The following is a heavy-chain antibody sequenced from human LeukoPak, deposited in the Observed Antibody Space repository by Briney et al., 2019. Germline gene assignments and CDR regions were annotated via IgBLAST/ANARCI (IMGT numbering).Heavy chain of an antibody. Sequence: GGSLRLSCAASGFTFSSYAMHWVRQAPGKVLEWVAVISYDGSNKYYADSVKGRFTISRDNSKNTLYLQMNSLRAEDTAVYYCARVSGSYSLSAFDIWGQGTMVTVSS. CDR1: GFTFSSYA. D-gene: IGHD1-26*01. CDR3: ARVSGSYSLSAFDI. CDR2: ISYDGSNK. V-gene: IGHV3-30*04. J-gene: IGHJ3*02.